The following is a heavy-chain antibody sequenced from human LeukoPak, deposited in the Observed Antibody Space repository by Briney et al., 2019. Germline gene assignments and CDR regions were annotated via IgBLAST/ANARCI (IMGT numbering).Heavy chain of an antibody. J-gene: IGHJ4*02. V-gene: IGHV4-34*01. CDR2: INHSGST. Sequence: SETLSLTCAVYGGSFSGYYWSWIRQPPGKELEWIGEINHSGSTNYNPSLKSRVTISVDTSKNQFSLKLSSVTAADTAVYYCARRNDFWSGYPFDYWGQGTLVTVSS. CDR1: GGSFSGYY. CDR3: ARRNDFWSGYPFDY. D-gene: IGHD3-3*01.